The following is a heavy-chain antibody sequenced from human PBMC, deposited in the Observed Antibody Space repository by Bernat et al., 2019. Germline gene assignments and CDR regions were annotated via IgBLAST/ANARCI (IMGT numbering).Heavy chain of an antibody. Sequence: EVQLVESGGGLVQPGGSLRLSCAASGFTVSSNYMSWVRQAPGKGLVWVSVIYSGGSTYYADSMKGRFTISRDNSKNTLYLQMNSLRAEDTALYYCARVYSSGWSRAEYFQHWGQGTLVTVSS. CDR1: GFTVSSNY. J-gene: IGHJ1*01. CDR2: IYSGGST. D-gene: IGHD6-19*01. CDR3: ARVYSSGWSRAEYFQH. V-gene: IGHV3-66*01.